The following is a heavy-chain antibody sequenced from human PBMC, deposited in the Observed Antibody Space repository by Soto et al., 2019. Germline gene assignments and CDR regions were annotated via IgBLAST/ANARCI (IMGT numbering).Heavy chain of an antibody. CDR1: GYTFISYD. CDR3: ARGDGSMFDS. V-gene: IGHV1-8*01. D-gene: IGHD5-12*01. CDR2: MNPNTGDT. J-gene: IGHJ4*02. Sequence: QVQLVQSGAEVKKPGASVKVSCKASGYTFISYDINWVRQATGQGLEWMGWMNPNTGDTGYAQKFQGRVTMTRNTSINTANLELSSLRSDDTAVYFCARGDGSMFDSWGQGTLVTVSS.